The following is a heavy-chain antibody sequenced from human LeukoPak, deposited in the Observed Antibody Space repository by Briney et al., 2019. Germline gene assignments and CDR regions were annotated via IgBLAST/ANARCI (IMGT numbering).Heavy chain of an antibody. V-gene: IGHV3-20*04. CDR2: INWNGGNT. CDR3: ARDQKQLVYGSGWFDP. Sequence: GGSLRLSCAASGFTFDDYGMNWVRQAPGKGLEWVSGINWNGGNTGYADSVKGRFTISRDNAKNTLYLQMNSLRAEDTAVYYCARDQKQLVYGSGWFDPWGQGTLVTVSS. D-gene: IGHD6-13*01. CDR1: GFTFDDYG. J-gene: IGHJ5*02.